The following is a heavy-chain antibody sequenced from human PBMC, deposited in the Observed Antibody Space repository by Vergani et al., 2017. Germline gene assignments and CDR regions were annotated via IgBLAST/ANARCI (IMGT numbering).Heavy chain of an antibody. D-gene: IGHD2-15*01. J-gene: IGHJ4*02. CDR3: AREGGSSSYYFDY. CDR2: ISSSSSYI. V-gene: IGHV3-21*01. CDR1: GFTFSSYS. Sequence: EVQLVESGGGLVKPGGSLRLSCAASGFTFSSYSMNWVRQAPGKGLEWVSSISSSSSYIYYADSVKGRFTISRENAKNSLYLQMNSLRAEDTAVYYCAREGGSSSYYFDYWGQGTLVTASS.